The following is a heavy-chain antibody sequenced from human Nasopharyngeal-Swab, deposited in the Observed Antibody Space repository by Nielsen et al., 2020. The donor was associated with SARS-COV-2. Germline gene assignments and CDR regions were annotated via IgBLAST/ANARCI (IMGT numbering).Heavy chain of an antibody. CDR3: AKITADYDFWSHQYYYYMDV. CDR1: GLSFSGYW. J-gene: IGHJ6*03. V-gene: IGHV3-7*03. D-gene: IGHD3-3*01. CDR2: IKNDGSEK. Sequence: GESPKISCAATGLSFSGYWMTWVRQAPGKGLEWVANIKNDGSEKYYGDSVKGRFTISRDNAKNSLFLQMSTLRAEDTAVYYCAKITADYDFWSHQYYYYMDVWGKGTTVTVSS.